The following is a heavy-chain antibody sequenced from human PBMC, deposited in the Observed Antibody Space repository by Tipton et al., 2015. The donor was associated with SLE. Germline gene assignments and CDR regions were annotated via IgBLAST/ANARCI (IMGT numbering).Heavy chain of an antibody. CDR1: GGSVSSGSYY. CDR2: IYYSGST. V-gene: IGHV4-61*01. Sequence: TLSLTCTVSGGSVSSGSYYWSWIRQPPGKGLEWIGYIYYSGSTNYNPSLKSRVTISVDTSKNQFSLKLSSVTASVTAVYYCARSIVGAAYEFDIGGQGTMV. J-gene: IGHJ3*02. CDR3: ARSIVGAAYEFDI. D-gene: IGHD1-26*01.